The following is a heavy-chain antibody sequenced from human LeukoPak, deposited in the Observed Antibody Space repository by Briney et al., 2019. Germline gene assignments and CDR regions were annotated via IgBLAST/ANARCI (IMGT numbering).Heavy chain of an antibody. D-gene: IGHD1-1*01. CDR2: IDPSGGGT. CDR3: ARATPGFGRNVEKYFDY. V-gene: IGHV1-46*01. CDR1: GYTFSSNY. J-gene: IGHJ4*02. Sequence: GASVKVSCKSSGYTFSSNYMHWVRQAPGQGLEWMGVIDPSGGGTTSAQKFQGRVTLTRDMSTSTVYMALTSLISEDTAVYYCARATPGFGRNVEKYFDYWGQGTLVTVSS.